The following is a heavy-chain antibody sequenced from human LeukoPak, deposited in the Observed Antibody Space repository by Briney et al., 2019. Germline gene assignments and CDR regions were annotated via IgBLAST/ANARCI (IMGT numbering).Heavy chain of an antibody. D-gene: IGHD4-17*01. Sequence: SVKVSCKASGGTFSSYAISWVRQAPGQGLEWMGGIIPIFGTANYAQKFQGRVTITADKSTSTAYMELSSLRSEDTAVYYCARDGDYGDYHWYFDLWGRGTLVTVSS. V-gene: IGHV1-69*06. CDR2: IIPIFGTA. CDR1: GGTFSSYA. CDR3: ARDGDYGDYHWYFDL. J-gene: IGHJ2*01.